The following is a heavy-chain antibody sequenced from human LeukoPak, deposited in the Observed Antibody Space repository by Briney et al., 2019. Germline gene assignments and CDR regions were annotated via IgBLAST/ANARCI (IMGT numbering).Heavy chain of an antibody. J-gene: IGHJ1*01. D-gene: IGHD3-22*01. CDR3: ARARDSSGYPNTEYFQH. V-gene: IGHV3-66*01. CDR1: GFTVSSNY. CDR2: IYSGGST. Sequence: PGGSLRLSCAASGFTVSSNYMSWVRQAPGKGLEWVSVIYSGGSTYYADSVKGRFTISRDNSKNTLYLQMNSLRAEDTAVYYCARARDSSGYPNTEYFQHWGQGTLVTVSS.